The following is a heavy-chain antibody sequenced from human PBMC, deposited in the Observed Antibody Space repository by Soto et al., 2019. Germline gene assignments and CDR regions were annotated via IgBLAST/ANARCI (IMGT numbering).Heavy chain of an antibody. D-gene: IGHD2-21*01. J-gene: IGHJ4*01. CDR1: GFTFGTYG. V-gene: IGHV3-33*01. CDR2: VWYDGSVK. Sequence: QVQLVESGGVVVQPGRSLRLSCAASGFTFGTYGMHWVRQAPGTGLEWVAGVWYDGSVKTYAHSVNGRFSISRDNSQNTVYLQMNTLSAEDTAVYYCARADCGGQCPCDYWGQGTLVTVSS. CDR3: ARADCGGQCPCDY.